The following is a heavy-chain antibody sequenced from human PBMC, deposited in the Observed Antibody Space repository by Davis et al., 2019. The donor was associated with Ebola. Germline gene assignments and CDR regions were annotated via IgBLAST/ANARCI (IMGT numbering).Heavy chain of an antibody. V-gene: IGHV4-34*01. CDR1: GGSFSGYY. CDR2: INHSGST. D-gene: IGHD4-23*01. J-gene: IGHJ6*02. Sequence: SETLSLTCAVSGGSFSGYYWSWIRQPPGKGLAWIGEINHSGSTNYNPSLKSRVTISVDTSKNQFSLKLSSVTAADTAVYYCARKRWSYYYYGMDVWGQGTTVTVSS. CDR3: ARKRWSYYYYGMDV.